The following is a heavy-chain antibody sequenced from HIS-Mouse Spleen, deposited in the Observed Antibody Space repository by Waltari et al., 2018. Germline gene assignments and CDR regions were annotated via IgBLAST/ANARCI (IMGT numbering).Heavy chain of an antibody. V-gene: IGHV4-39*07. J-gene: IGHJ2*01. D-gene: IGHD6-13*01. Sequence: QLHRQESGPGLAKPSETLSRTCTVSGGPIRSSSYYGGWIRLPHGKGLEWIGSIYYSGSTYYNPSLKSRVTISVDTSKNQFSLKLSSVTAADTAVYYCAREIPYSSSWYDWYFDLWGRGTLVTVSS. CDR3: AREIPYSSSWYDWYFDL. CDR1: GGPIRSSSYY. CDR2: IYYSGST.